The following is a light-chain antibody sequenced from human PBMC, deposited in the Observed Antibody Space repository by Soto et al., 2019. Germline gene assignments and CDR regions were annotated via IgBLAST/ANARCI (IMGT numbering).Light chain of an antibody. CDR2: DAS. CDR3: QQYNSYSYT. CDR1: QSISSW. V-gene: IGKV1-5*01. Sequence: DIQMTQSPSTLSASVGDRVTITCRASQSISSWLAWYQQKPGKAPKLLIYDASSLESGVPSRFSGSGSGTEFTLTISSLQPDDFATYYGQQYNSYSYTVGQGTKLEIK. J-gene: IGKJ2*01.